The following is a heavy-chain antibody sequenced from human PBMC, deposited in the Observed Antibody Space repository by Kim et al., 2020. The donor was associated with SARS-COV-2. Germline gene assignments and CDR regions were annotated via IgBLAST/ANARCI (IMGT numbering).Heavy chain of an antibody. CDR3: ARTQSDGGRQWLVRYYFDY. V-gene: IGHV4-39*07. CDR1: GGSISSSSYY. D-gene: IGHD6-19*01. CDR2: IYYSGST. Sequence: SETLSLTCTVSGGSISSSSYYWGWIRQPPGKGLEWIGSIYYSGSTYYNPSLKSRVTISVDTSKNQFSLKLSSVTAADTAVYYCARTQSDGGRQWLVRYYFDYWGQGTLVTVSS. J-gene: IGHJ4*02.